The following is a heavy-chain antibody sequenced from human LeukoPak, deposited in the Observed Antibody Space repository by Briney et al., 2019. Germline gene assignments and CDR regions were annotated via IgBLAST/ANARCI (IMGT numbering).Heavy chain of an antibody. CDR3: ARDRGPSSYYGMDV. Sequence: GGSLRLSCAASGFTVSSNYMSWVRQAPGKGLEWVSVIYSGGSTYYADSVKGRFTISRDNSKNTLYLQMNSLRAEDTAVYYCARDRGPSSYYGMDVWGQGTTVTASS. CDR1: GFTVSSNY. J-gene: IGHJ6*02. CDR2: IYSGGST. D-gene: IGHD3-10*01. V-gene: IGHV3-66*01.